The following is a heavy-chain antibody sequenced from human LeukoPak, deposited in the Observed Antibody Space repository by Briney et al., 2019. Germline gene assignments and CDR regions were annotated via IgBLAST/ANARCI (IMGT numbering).Heavy chain of an antibody. CDR1: GGSISSSSYY. CDR2: IYYSGST. D-gene: IGHD3-10*01. J-gene: IGHJ5*02. CDR3: ARRGYYGSGSTIWFDP. V-gene: IGHV4-39*01. Sequence: SETLSLTCTVSGGSISSSSYYWGWIRQPPGKGLEWIGSIYYSGSTYYNPSLKSRVTISVDTSKNQFSLKLSSVTAADTAVYYCARRGYYGSGSTIWFDPWGQGTLVTVSS.